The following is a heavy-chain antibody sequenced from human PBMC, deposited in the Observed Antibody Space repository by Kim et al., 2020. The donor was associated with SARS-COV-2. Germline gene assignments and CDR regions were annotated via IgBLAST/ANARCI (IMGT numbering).Heavy chain of an antibody. D-gene: IGHD2-8*02. J-gene: IGHJ4*02. CDR2: T. V-gene: IGHV5-10-1*01. Sequence: TYYSPSFQGHVTISADKSISTAYLQWSSLKASDTAIYYCARVRSTGYLDYWGQGTLVTVSS. CDR3: ARVRSTGYLDY.